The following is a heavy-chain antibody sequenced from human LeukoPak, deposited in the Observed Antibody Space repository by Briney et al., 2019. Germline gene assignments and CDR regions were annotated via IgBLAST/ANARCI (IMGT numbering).Heavy chain of an antibody. CDR3: AREYYYDSSGCYY. Sequence: GGSLRLSCAASGFTFSSYWMSWVRQAPGKGLEWVANIKQDGSEKYYVDSVKGRFTISRDNAKNSLYLQMNSLRAEDTAVYYCAREYYYDSSGCYYWGQGTLVTVSS. V-gene: IGHV3-7*01. CDR2: IKQDGSEK. D-gene: IGHD3-22*01. CDR1: GFTFSSYW. J-gene: IGHJ4*02.